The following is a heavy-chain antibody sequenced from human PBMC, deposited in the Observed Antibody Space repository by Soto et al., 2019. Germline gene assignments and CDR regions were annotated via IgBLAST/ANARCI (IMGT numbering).Heavy chain of an antibody. CDR1: GFTCSSYS. CDR3: AIDGYSGRLNPLPYY. V-gene: IGHV3-21*01. CDR2: ISSSSSYI. J-gene: IGHJ4*01. D-gene: IGHD1-26*01. Sequence: PGGSLRLSSAASGFTCSSYSMNWVRQAPGKGLEWVSSISSSSSYIYHADSVKGRFTISRDNAKNSLYLQMNSLRAEDTAVYYRAIDGYSGRLNPLPYYWGQGTRVT.